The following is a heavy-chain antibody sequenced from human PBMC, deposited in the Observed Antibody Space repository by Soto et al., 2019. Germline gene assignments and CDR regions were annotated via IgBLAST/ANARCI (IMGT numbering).Heavy chain of an antibody. V-gene: IGHV1-8*01. CDR1: GYTFTSYD. CDR2: MNPNSGNT. CDR3: ARGDTTPPHCSSTSCYHYYYYGMDV. J-gene: IGHJ6*02. D-gene: IGHD2-2*01. Sequence: QVPLVQSGAEVKKPGASVKVSCKASGYTFTSYDINWVRQATGQGLEWMGWMNPNSGNTGYAQKFQGRVTMTRNTTISTAYMELSSLRSEDTAVYYCARGDTTPPHCSSTSCYHYYYYGMDVWGQGTTVTVSS.